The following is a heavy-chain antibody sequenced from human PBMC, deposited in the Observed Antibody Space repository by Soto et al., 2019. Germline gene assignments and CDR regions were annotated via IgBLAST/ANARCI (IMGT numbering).Heavy chain of an antibody. CDR2: MNPNSGNT. D-gene: IGHD2-15*01. CDR3: AREVVAASYDAFDI. CDR1: GYTFTSYD. V-gene: IGHV1-8*01. Sequence: QVQLVQSGAEVKKPGASVKVSCKASGYTFTSYDINWVRQATGQGLEWMGWMNPNSGNTGYAQKVQGRVTMTRNTSISTAYMELSSLRSEDTAVYYCAREVVAASYDAFDIWGQGTMVTVSS. J-gene: IGHJ3*02.